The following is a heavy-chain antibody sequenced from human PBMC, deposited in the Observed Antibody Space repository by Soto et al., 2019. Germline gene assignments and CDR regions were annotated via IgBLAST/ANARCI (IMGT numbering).Heavy chain of an antibody. CDR1: GLTFSSYA. CDR2: ISGSGGST. Sequence: GGSLRLSCAASGLTFSSYAMSWVRQAPGKGLEWVSAISGSGGSTYYADSVKGRFTISRDNSKNTLYLQMNSLRAEDTAVYYCAKAGGGYDSSGYYQFFDYWGQGTLVTVSS. D-gene: IGHD3-22*01. CDR3: AKAGGGYDSSGYYQFFDY. J-gene: IGHJ4*02. V-gene: IGHV3-23*01.